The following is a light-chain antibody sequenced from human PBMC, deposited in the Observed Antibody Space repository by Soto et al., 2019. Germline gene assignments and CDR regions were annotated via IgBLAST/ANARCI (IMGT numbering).Light chain of an antibody. V-gene: IGKV1-39*01. J-gene: IGKJ1*01. Sequence: DIQMTQSQSSLSASGGDRVTVTCRASQSISTYVNWYQHKPGKAPKVVIYAASTLPSGVPSRFSGSGSGTDFTLTINNLQPDDIATYYCQQNYRAPWTFGQGTKVEVK. CDR2: AAS. CDR3: QQNYRAPWT. CDR1: QSISTY.